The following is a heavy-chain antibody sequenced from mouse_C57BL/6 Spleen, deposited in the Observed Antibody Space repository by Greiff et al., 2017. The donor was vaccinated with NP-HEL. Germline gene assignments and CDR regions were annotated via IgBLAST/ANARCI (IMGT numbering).Heavy chain of an antibody. CDR2: IYPGDGDT. CDR3: ARSGSSYGKFAY. Sequence: VQLQQSGPELVKPGASVKISCKASGYAFSSSWMNWVKQRPGKGLEWIGRIYPGDGDTNYNGKFKGKATLTADKSSSTAYMQLSSLTSEDSAVYFCARSGSSYGKFAYWGQGTLVTVSA. V-gene: IGHV1-82*01. J-gene: IGHJ3*01. CDR1: GYAFSSSW. D-gene: IGHD1-1*01.